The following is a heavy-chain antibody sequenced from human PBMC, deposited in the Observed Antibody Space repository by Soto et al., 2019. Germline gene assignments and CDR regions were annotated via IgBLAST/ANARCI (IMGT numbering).Heavy chain of an antibody. CDR1: GVNFVHLW. V-gene: IGHV3-15*01. Sequence: EVQLVESGGGLVKPGGSLRLSCAASGVNFVHLWMTWVRQAPGKGLEWVGRIKSINHGGTTDYAAPVKGRVTISRDDSKNTLYLQLNSLKTEDTGVYYCTTYRPLTGGGVIATWGQGTMVTVSS. D-gene: IGHD3-16*02. J-gene: IGHJ3*01. CDR3: TTYRPLTGGGVIAT. CDR2: IKSINHGGTT.